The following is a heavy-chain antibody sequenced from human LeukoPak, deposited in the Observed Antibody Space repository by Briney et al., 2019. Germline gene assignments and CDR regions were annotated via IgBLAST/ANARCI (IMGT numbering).Heavy chain of an antibody. D-gene: IGHD6-19*01. CDR2: INSNTGGT. CDR3: ARDRPGYSSWFDP. Sequence: ASVKVSCKASGYTFTGYHIHWVRQAPGQGLEWMGWINSNTGGTNYAQKFQGRVTLTRDTSITTAYMEMISLRSDDPAVYYCARDRPGYSSWFDPWGQGTLVTVSS. J-gene: IGHJ5*02. V-gene: IGHV1-2*02. CDR1: GYTFTGYH.